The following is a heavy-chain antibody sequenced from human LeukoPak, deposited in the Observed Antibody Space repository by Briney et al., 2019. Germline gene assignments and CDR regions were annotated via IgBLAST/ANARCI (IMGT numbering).Heavy chain of an antibody. V-gene: IGHV3-53*01. D-gene: IGHD1-26*01. Sequence: GGSLRLSCAASGFIIRSNYMSWVRQAPGKGLEWVSVIYSGGNTYYADSVKGRFTFSKDNSKNTLYLQMTNLGVEDTAVYYCARGVGQDAFDIWGQGAMVTVSS. CDR1: GFIIRSNY. CDR3: ARGVGQDAFDI. J-gene: IGHJ3*02. CDR2: IYSGGNT.